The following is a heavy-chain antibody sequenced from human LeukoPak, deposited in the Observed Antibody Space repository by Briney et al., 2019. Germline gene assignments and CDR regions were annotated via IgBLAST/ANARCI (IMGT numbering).Heavy chain of an antibody. Sequence: SQTLSLTCTVSGGSISSGDHFWSWIRQHPGMGLEWIGYIFYSGNTYYNPSLRSRVTMSVDTSKNQFALKLSSVTAADTAVYFCAREASYSDFWSSSYYYALDAWGQGTTVTVSS. CDR3: AREASYSDFWSSSYYYALDA. CDR1: GGSISSGDHF. CDR2: IFYSGNT. V-gene: IGHV4-31*03. D-gene: IGHD3-3*01. J-gene: IGHJ6*02.